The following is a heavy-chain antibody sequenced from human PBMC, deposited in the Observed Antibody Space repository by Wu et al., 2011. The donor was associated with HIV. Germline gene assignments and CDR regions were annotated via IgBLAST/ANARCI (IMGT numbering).Heavy chain of an antibody. V-gene: IGHV1-8*03. Sequence: QVQLVQSGAEVKKPGASVKVSCKASGYTFTNYDINWVRQATGQGLEWMGWMNPNSGNTGYAQKFQGRITFTRNTSMTTAYMELSSLGSDDTAVYFCARRGPTYNYYYYGLDVWGPGTTVTVSS. CDR1: GYTFTNYD. CDR3: ARRGPTYNYYYYGLDV. D-gene: IGHD1-26*01. J-gene: IGHJ6*02. CDR2: MNPNSGNT.